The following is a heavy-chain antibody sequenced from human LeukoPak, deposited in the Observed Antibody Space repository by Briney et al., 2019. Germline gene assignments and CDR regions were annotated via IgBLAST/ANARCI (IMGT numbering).Heavy chain of an antibody. D-gene: IGHD3/OR15-3a*01. Sequence: GGSLRLPCAASGFTFSSYWMHWVRHAPGKGLVCVSRINSGGSSTIYADSVKGRFTISRDNAKNTLYLQMNSLRAEDTAVYYCAGSEGFYGPEYFQHWGQGTLVTVSS. CDR3: AGSEGFYGPEYFQH. J-gene: IGHJ1*01. V-gene: IGHV3-74*01. CDR1: GFTFSSYW. CDR2: INSGGSST.